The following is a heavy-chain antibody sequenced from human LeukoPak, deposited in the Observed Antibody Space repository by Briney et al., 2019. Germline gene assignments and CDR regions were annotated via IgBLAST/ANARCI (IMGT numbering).Heavy chain of an antibody. Sequence: SETLSLTCTVSGGSISSYYWSWIRQPPGKGLEWIGYIYYSGSTNYNPSLKSRVTISVDTSKNQFSLKLSSVTAADTAVYYCARQRGGQWLRLNYFDYWGQGTLVTVSS. CDR3: ARQRGGQWLRLNYFDY. CDR1: GGSISSYY. J-gene: IGHJ4*02. D-gene: IGHD5-12*01. V-gene: IGHV4-59*08. CDR2: IYYSGST.